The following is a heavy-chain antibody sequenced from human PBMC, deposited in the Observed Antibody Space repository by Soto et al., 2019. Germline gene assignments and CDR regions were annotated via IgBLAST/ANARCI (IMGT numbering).Heavy chain of an antibody. CDR2: ISYDGSHN. CDR1: GFTFSNYG. Sequence: QVQLVESGGGVVQPGRSLRLSCAASGFTFSNYGMHWVRQAPGKGLEWVAGISYDGSHNYYADSVKGRFTISRDNSKNILSLQMNSLRGDDTAVYYCAKGPRIAVAGLGDSWGQGTLVSVSS. V-gene: IGHV3-30*18. CDR3: AKGPRIAVAGLGDS. J-gene: IGHJ5*01. D-gene: IGHD6-19*01.